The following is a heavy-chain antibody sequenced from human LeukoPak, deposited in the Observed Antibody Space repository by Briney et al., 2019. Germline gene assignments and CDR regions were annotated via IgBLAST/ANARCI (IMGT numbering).Heavy chain of an antibody. J-gene: IGHJ4*02. Sequence: PGGSLRLSCAAYGFSFSTYGMHWVRQSPGRGLEWVAVIWFDGSDESYADFARGRFTISRDNSQNTLSLHLNSLRPEDTAVYYCAKLDDYGDDRVYWGQGALVTVSS. D-gene: IGHD4-17*01. CDR1: GFSFSTYG. V-gene: IGHV3-33*03. CDR3: AKLDDYGDDRVY. CDR2: IWFDGSDE.